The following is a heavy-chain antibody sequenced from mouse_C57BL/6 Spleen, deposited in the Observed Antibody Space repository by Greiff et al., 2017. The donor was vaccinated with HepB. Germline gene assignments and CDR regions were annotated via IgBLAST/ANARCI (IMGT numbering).Heavy chain of an antibody. V-gene: IGHV1-82*01. CDR2: IYPGDGDT. Sequence: VQLQQSGPELVKPGASVKISCKASGYAFSSSWMNWVKQRPGKGLEWIGRIYPGDGDTNYNGKFKGKATLTADKSSSTAYMQLSSLTSEDSSVYFLELYSTGSAYRGQGTLVTVSA. J-gene: IGHJ3*01. CDR3: ELYSTGSAY. D-gene: IGHD3-2*02. CDR1: GYAFSSSW.